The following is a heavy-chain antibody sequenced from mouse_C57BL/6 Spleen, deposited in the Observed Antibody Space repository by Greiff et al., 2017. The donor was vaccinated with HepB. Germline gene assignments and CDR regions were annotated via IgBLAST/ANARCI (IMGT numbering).Heavy chain of an antibody. V-gene: IGHV7-3*01. Sequence: EVKLVESGEGLVQPGGSLSLSCAASGFTFTDYYMSWVRQPPGKALEWLGFIRNKANGYTTEYSASVKGRFTISRDNSQSILYLQMNALRAEDSATYYCARYGKRYYAMDYWGQGTSVTVSS. D-gene: IGHD2-1*01. CDR3: ARYGKRYYAMDY. CDR1: GFTFTDYY. J-gene: IGHJ4*01. CDR2: IRNKANGYTT.